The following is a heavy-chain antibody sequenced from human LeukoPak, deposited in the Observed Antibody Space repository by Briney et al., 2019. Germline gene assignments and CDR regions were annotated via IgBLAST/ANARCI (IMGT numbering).Heavy chain of an antibody. J-gene: IGHJ4*02. CDR3: ARHSIDYGDYYFDY. CDR2: IYYSGST. CDR1: GGSISRRNYY. V-gene: IGHV4-39*01. Sequence: PSETLSLTCTVSGGSISRRNYYWGWIRQPPGKGLEWIGSIYYSGSTYYNSSLKSRVTISVDTSKDQFSLKLSSVTAADTAVYYCARHSIDYGDYYFDYWGQGTLVTVSS. D-gene: IGHD4-17*01.